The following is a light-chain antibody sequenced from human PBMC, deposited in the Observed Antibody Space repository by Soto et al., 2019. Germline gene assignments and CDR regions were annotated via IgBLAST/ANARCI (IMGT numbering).Light chain of an antibody. Sequence: IQLTQSPSSLSASVVYRVTITCLASQGISSYLAWYQQKPGKAPKLLIYAASTLQSGVPSRFSGSGSGTDFTLTISSLQPEDFATYYCQQLNSYPSITCGQGTRLEIK. CDR3: QQLNSYPSIT. CDR1: QGISSY. V-gene: IGKV1-9*01. J-gene: IGKJ5*01. CDR2: AAS.